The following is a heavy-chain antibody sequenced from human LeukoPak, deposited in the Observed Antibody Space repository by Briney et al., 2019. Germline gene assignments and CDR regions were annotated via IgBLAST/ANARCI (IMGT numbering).Heavy chain of an antibody. J-gene: IGHJ4*02. CDR2: INHSGST. CDR3: AARSYDSSGYPGYYFDY. V-gene: IGHV4-34*01. Sequence: SETLSLTCAVYGGSFRGYYWSCVRQPPGKGLEWIGEINHSGSTNYNPSLKSRVTISVDTSKNQFSLKLSSVTAADTAVYYCAARSYDSSGYPGYYFDYWGQGTLVTVSS. D-gene: IGHD3-22*01. CDR1: GGSFRGYY.